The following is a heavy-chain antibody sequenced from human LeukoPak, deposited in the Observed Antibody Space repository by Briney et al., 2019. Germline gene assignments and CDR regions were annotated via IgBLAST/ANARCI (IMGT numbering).Heavy chain of an antibody. CDR1: GVSIISSNYY. CDR2: VFYTGST. J-gene: IGHJ4*02. D-gene: IGHD3-10*01. CDR3: ARRLGSSADGILKYYFDY. Sequence: PSETLSLTCTVSGVSIISSNYYWGWFRQPPGKGLEWIACVFYTGSTRHNPSLKSRVTISVDTSKNEFSLNLSSVTAEDTAVYYCARRLGSSADGILKYYFDYWGQGTLVTVSS. V-gene: IGHV4-39*01.